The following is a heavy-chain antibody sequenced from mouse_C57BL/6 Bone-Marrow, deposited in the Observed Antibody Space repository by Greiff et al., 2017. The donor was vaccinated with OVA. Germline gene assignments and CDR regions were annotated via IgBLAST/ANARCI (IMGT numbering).Heavy chain of an antibody. CDR3: ARIAYYSNYEAMDY. V-gene: IGHV1-26*01. CDR2: INPNNGGT. D-gene: IGHD2-5*01. Sequence: VQLQQSGPELVKPGASVKISCKASGYTFTDYYMNWVKQSHGKSLEWIGDINPNNGGTSYNQKFKGKATLTVDKSSSTAYMELRSLTSEDSAVYYCARIAYYSNYEAMDYWGQGTSVTVSS. CDR1: GYTFTDYY. J-gene: IGHJ4*01.